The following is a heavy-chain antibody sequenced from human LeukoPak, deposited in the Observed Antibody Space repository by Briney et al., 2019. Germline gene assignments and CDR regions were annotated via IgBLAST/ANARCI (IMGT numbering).Heavy chain of an antibody. Sequence: SQTLSLTCTVSGGSISSGGYYWSWIRQHPGKGLEWIGYIYYSGSTYYNPSLKSRVTISVDTSKNQFSLKLSSVTAADTAVYYCARDDCSSTSCFLDYWGQGTLVTVSS. CDR3: ARDDCSSTSCFLDY. CDR2: IYYSGST. J-gene: IGHJ4*02. D-gene: IGHD2-2*01. V-gene: IGHV4-31*03. CDR1: GGSISSGGYY.